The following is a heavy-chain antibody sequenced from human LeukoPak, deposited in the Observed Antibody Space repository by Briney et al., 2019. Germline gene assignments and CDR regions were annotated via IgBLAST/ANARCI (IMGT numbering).Heavy chain of an antibody. D-gene: IGHD5-18*01. J-gene: IGHJ4*02. CDR1: GGSVSSGSYY. CDR3: AREAMYSYGSNFDY. V-gene: IGHV4-61*01. Sequence: SETLSLTCTVSGGSVSSGSYYWSWIRQPPGKGLEWIGYIYYSGSTNYNPSLKSRVIISVDTSKNQFSLKLSSVTAADTAVYHCAREAMYSYGSNFDYWGQGTLVTVSS. CDR2: IYYSGST.